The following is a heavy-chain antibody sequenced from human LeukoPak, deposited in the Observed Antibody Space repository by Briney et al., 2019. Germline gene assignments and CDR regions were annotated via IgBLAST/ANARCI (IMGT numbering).Heavy chain of an antibody. CDR1: GFTFSSYA. J-gene: IGHJ4*02. V-gene: IGHV3-15*01. D-gene: IGHD6-13*01. CDR3: ILAAAGPAY. Sequence: GRSLRLSCAASGFTFSSYAMHWVRQAPGKGLEWVGRIKGKTDGGTPDYAAPVKGRFTISRDHSEDTLYLQMNSLKTEDTAVYYCILAAAGPAYWGQGALVTVSS. CDR2: IKGKTDGGTP.